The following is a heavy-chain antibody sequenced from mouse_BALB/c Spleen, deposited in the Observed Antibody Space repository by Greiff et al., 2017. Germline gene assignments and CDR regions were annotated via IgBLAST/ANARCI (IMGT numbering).Heavy chain of an antibody. V-gene: IGHV3-6*02. CDR1: GYSITSGYY. J-gene: IGHJ3*01. CDR2: ISYDGSN. Sequence: DVQLVESGPGLVKPSQSLSLTCSVTGYSITSGYYWNWIRQFPGNKLEWMGYISYDGSNNYNPSLKNRISITRDTSKNQFFLKLNSVTTEDTATYYCAREGKYDYDFAYWGQGTLVTVSA. D-gene: IGHD2-4*01. CDR3: AREGKYDYDFAY.